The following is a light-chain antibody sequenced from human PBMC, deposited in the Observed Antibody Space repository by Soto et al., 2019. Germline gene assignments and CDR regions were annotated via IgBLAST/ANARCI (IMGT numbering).Light chain of an antibody. CDR3: QQYNIWPLT. Sequence: EIMMAQSPSTLSVSPGERATLSCRAGQSVTTNLAWYQQTPGQVPRLLIYGASTRAPGVPARFSGSGSGTEFSLTIGSLQSEDFAVYYCQQYNIWPLTFGGGTKVDIK. CDR1: QSVTTN. CDR2: GAS. V-gene: IGKV3-15*01. J-gene: IGKJ4*01.